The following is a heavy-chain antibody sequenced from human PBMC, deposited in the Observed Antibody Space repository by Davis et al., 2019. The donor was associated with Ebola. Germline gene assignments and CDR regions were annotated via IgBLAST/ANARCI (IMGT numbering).Heavy chain of an antibody. J-gene: IGHJ5*02. CDR1: GDSISSSNW. CDR2: ISQSGST. Sequence: MPSETLSLTCAVSGDSISSSNWCCCVRQPPGKELLWIGEISQSGSTTYNPSLMSRVIISVVKSKNQFSLKLSSVTAADTAVYYCARECSDGVHWWFDHWGQGTLVTASS. CDR3: ARECSDGVHWWFDH. D-gene: IGHD2-15*01. V-gene: IGHV4-4*02.